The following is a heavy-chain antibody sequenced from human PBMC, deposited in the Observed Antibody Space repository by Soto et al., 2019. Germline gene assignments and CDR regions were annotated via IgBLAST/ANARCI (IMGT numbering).Heavy chain of an antibody. CDR2: IYPGDSDT. CDR1: GYSFTSYW. D-gene: IGHD6-13*01. CDR3: ARSRWGYSSPRAFDI. Sequence: GASLKISCKGSGYSFTSYWIGWVRQMPGKGLEWMGIIYPGDSDTRYSPSFQGQVTISADKSISTAYLQWSSLKASDTAMYYCARSRWGYSSPRAFDIWGQGTMVTVSS. J-gene: IGHJ3*02. V-gene: IGHV5-51*01.